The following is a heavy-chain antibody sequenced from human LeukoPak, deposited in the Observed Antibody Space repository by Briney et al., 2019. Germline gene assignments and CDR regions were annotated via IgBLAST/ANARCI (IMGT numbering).Heavy chain of an antibody. J-gene: IGHJ4*02. V-gene: IGHV1-18*01. CDR1: GYTFTSYG. CDR3: ARDGPSIAARPAPYYFDY. D-gene: IGHD6-6*01. Sequence: ASVKVSCKASGYTFTSYGISWVRQAPGQGLEWMGWISAYNGNTNYAQKLQGRVTMTTDTSTSTAYVELRSLRSDDTAVYYCARDGPSIAARPAPYYFDYWGQGTLVTVSS. CDR2: ISAYNGNT.